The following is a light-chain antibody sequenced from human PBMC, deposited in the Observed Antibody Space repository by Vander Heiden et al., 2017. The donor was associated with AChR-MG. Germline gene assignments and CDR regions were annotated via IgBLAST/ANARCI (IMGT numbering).Light chain of an antibody. CDR1: QSVSSN. Sequence: EIVMTQSPATLSVSPGERATLSCRASQSVSSNLAWYQQKPGQAPRLLIYGASTRATGVPARFSGSGSGTEFTLTISGLQSEDFAVYYCQQDNNWPPVFGQGTKLEIK. CDR2: GAS. V-gene: IGKV3-15*01. J-gene: IGKJ2*01. CDR3: QQDNNWPPV.